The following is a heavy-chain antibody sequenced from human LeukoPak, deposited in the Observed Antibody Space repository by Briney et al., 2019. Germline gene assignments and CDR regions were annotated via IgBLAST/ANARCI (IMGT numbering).Heavy chain of an antibody. CDR3: ARGSSITWSGFDY. Sequence: GGSLRLSCAASGFTFSDYSISWVRQAAGKGLEWVASISSSSLYIYYADPVKGRFTISRDNAKNSLYLQMNSLRAEDTAVYYCARGSSITWSGFDYWGQGTLVTVSS. CDR1: GFTFSDYS. D-gene: IGHD6-13*01. V-gene: IGHV3-21*01. CDR2: ISSSSLYI. J-gene: IGHJ4*02.